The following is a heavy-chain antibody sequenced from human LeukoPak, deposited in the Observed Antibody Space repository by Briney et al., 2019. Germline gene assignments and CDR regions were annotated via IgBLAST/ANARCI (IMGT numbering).Heavy chain of an antibody. CDR3: AREGSDYVWGSYTY. CDR2: IYTSGST. D-gene: IGHD3-16*01. V-gene: IGHV4-4*07. CDR1: CVSISRYY. J-gene: IGHJ4*02. Sequence: PSETLSLICTLSCVSISRYYWSWIRQPAGKGLEWIGRIYTSGSTNYNPSLKSRVTISVEKSKNQFSLKLSSVTAADTAVYYCAREGSDYVWGSYTYWGQGTLVTVSS.